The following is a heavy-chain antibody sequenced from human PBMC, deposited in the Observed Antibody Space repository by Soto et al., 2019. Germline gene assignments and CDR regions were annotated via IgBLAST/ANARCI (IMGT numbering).Heavy chain of an antibody. CDR3: ARGSPITYWYFEL. V-gene: IGHV1-2*04. D-gene: IGHD5-12*01. J-gene: IGHJ2*01. CDR1: GYTFTGYN. CDR2: INPNSGGT. Sequence: QVKLVQSGAEVKKPGASVKVSCKASGYTFTGYNMHWVRQAPGQGLEWMGWINPNSGGTNYAQKFQGWVTRSRDTSISTAYMELSRLRSDDTAVYYCARGSPITYWYFELWGRGTLVTVSS.